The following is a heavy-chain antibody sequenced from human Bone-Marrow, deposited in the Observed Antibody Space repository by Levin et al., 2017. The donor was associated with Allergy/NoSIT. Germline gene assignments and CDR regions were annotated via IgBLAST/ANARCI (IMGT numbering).Heavy chain of an antibody. V-gene: IGHV3-23*01. Sequence: GGSLRLSCTASGLAFRNFAMSWVRQAPGKGLEWVAAITGSGGRLFYGDSVKGRFSISRDNSKNTMYLQMNSLRPEDTAVFYCAKMNGAVLHYDYGMDVWGQGTTVAVSS. CDR2: ITGSGGRL. CDR3: AKMNGAVLHYDYGMDV. D-gene: IGHD4-17*01. CDR1: GLAFRNFA. J-gene: IGHJ6*02.